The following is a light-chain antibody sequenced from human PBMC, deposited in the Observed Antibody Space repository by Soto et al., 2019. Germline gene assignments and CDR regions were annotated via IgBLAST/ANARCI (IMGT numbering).Light chain of an antibody. V-gene: IGKV3-20*01. CDR3: QKYNNWPRT. CDR2: GAS. Sequence: EVVLTQSPGTLSLSPGERATLSCRASQTVDNNYLAWFQQKPGQAPRLLIHGASSTATGIPDRFSGSGSGTSFTLTINSLQSEDFAVYYCQKYNNWPRTFGQGTKVDIK. J-gene: IGKJ1*01. CDR1: QTVDNNY.